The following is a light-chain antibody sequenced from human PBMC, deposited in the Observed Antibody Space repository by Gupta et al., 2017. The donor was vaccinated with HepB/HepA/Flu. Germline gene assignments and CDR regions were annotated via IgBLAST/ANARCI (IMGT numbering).Light chain of an antibody. CDR2: VAS. V-gene: IGKV3-15*01. Sequence: LVLPQPPRTLSLSPGERATLSCRASQNVRRDLAWYQQKPGQPPRLLMYVASTRASTVPARFSGTGSGTDFTLNISSLQSEDFGVYVCQQYNDWPLSFGGGTKVEIK. CDR3: QQYNDWPLS. J-gene: IGKJ4*01. CDR1: QNVRRD.